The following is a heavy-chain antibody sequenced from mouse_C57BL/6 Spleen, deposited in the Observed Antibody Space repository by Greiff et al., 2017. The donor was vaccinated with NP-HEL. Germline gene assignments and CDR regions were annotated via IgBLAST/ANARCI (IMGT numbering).Heavy chain of an antibody. CDR3: ARAGDGYCREAWFAY. D-gene: IGHD2-3*01. J-gene: IGHJ3*01. CDR1: GYTFTDYY. V-gene: IGHV1-76*01. CDR2: IYPGSGNT. Sequence: QVQLHPSRAELVRPGASVKLSCKASGYTFTDYYINWVKQRPGQGLEWIARIYPGSGNTYYNEKFKGKATLTAEKSSSTAYMQLSSLTSEDSAVYFGARAGDGYCREAWFAYWGQGTLVTVAA.